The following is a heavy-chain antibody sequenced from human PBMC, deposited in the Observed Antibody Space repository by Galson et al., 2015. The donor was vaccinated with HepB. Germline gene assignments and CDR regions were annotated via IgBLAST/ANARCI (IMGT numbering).Heavy chain of an antibody. Sequence: SLRLSCAASGFTLGSYSMNWVRQAPGKGLEWVSSISSSSSYIYYADSVRGRFTIFRDNAKNSLYLQMNSLRAEDTAVYYCAQGSDRMQWLVLTRLGYWGEGTLVTVSS. V-gene: IGHV3-21*01. CDR1: GFTLGSYS. CDR3: AQGSDRMQWLVLTRLGY. J-gene: IGHJ4*02. D-gene: IGHD6-19*01. CDR2: ISSSSSYI.